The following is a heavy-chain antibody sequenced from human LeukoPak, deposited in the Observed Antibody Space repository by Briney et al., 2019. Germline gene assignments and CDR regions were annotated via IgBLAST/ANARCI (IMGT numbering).Heavy chain of an antibody. D-gene: IGHD6-19*01. CDR2: ISSSSSYI. V-gene: IGHV3-21*01. J-gene: IGHJ6*02. CDR1: GFTFSSYS. CDR3: ARDPIAVAGTRYYYYYYGMDV. Sequence: TGGSLRLSCAASGFTFSSYSMNWVRQAPGKGLEWVSSISSSSSYIYYADSVKGRFTISRDNAKNSLYPQMNSLRAEDTAVYYCARDPIAVAGTRYYYYYYGMDVWGQGTTVTVSS.